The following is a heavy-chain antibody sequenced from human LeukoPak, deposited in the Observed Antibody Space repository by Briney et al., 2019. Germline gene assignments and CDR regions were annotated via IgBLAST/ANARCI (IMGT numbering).Heavy chain of an antibody. V-gene: IGHV3-7*01. D-gene: IGHD3-10*01. CDR2: IKQDGSEK. CDR1: GFTFSSYW. CDR3: ASRRMGYYGSGSYYYYYYYMDV. J-gene: IGHJ6*03. Sequence: GGSLRLSCAASGFTFSSYWMSWVRQAPGKGLEWVANIKQDGSEKYYEDSVKGRFTIARDNTKNSLYLQMNRLRAEDTAVYYCASRRMGYYGSGSYYYYYYYMDVWGKGTTVTVSS.